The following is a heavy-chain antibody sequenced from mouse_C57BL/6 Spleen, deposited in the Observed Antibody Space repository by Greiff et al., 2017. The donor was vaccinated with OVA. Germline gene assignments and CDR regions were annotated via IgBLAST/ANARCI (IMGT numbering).Heavy chain of an antibody. J-gene: IGHJ3*01. V-gene: IGHV5-4*01. Sequence: DVQLVESGGGLVKPGGSLKLSCAASGFTFSSYAMSWVRQTPEKRLEWVATISDGGSYTYYPDNVKGRFTISRDNAKNNLYLQMSHLKSEDTAMYYCAGEQDVPFAYWGQGTLVTVSA. CDR1: GFTFSSYA. CDR3: AGEQDVPFAY. CDR2: ISDGGSYT.